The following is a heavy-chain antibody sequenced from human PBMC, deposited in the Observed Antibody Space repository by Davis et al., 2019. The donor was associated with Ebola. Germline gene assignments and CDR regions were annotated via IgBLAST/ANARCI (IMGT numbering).Heavy chain of an antibody. CDR3: VKDTSSIWFDV. CDR1: GFVFSSYV. Sequence: GESLKISCAASGFVFSSYVMSWVRRAPGTGLAWVSTLVLSADTYYADSVKGRFTISRDNSRNTLHLQMNSLRVEDTAIYYCVKDTSSIWFDVWGQGTTVTVSS. J-gene: IGHJ3*01. V-gene: IGHV3-23*01. D-gene: IGHD6-13*01. CDR2: LVLSADT.